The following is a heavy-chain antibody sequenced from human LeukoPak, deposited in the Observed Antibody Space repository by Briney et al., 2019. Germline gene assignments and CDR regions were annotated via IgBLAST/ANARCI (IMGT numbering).Heavy chain of an antibody. CDR1: GFTVSSNY. CDR3: ARYRLVFGPSWFDP. J-gene: IGHJ5*02. CDR2: ISSSSSTI. V-gene: IGHV3-48*01. D-gene: IGHD3-3*01. Sequence: PGGSLRLSCAASGFTVSSNYMNWVRQAPGKGLEWVSYISSSSSTIYYADSVKGRFTISRDNAKNSLYLQMNSLRAEDTAVYYCARYRLVFGPSWFDPWGQGTLVTVSS.